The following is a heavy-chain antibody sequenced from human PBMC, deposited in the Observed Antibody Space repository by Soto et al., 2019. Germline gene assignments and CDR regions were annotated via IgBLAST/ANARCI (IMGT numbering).Heavy chain of an antibody. J-gene: IGHJ3*02. CDR2: MNPNSGNT. Sequence: ASVKVSCKASGYTFTSYDINWVRQATGQGLEWMGWMNPNSGNTGYAQKFQGRVTMTRNTSISTAYMELSSLRSEDTAVYYCARGGAVAFSKAFDIWGQGTMVTVSS. D-gene: IGHD6-19*01. CDR3: ARGGAVAFSKAFDI. CDR1: GYTFTSYD. V-gene: IGHV1-8*01.